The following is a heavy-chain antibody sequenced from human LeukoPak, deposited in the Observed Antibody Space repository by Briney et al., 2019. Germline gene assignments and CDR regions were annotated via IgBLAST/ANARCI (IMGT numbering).Heavy chain of an antibody. CDR1: GGSISSYY. CDR3: ARGPPYSSGWSHFDY. Sequence: SETLSLTCTVSGGSISSYYWSWIRQPPGKGLEWIGYIYYSGSTNYNPSLKSRVTISVDTSKNQFSLKLSSVTAADTAVYYCARGPPYSSGWSHFDYWGQGTLVTVSS. V-gene: IGHV4-59*01. CDR2: IYYSGST. J-gene: IGHJ4*02. D-gene: IGHD6-19*01.